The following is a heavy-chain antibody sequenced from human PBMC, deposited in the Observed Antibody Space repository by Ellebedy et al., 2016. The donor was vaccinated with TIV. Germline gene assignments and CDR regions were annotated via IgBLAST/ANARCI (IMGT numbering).Heavy chain of an antibody. CDR3: ARDAWELPNWFDP. CDR2: IYTSGST. CDR1: GDSISSYY. J-gene: IGHJ5*02. D-gene: IGHD1-26*01. Sequence: GSLRLSXAVSGDSISSYYWSWIRQPAGKGLEWIGRIYTSGSTNYNPSLKSRATMSLDTSKNQFSLKLTSVTAADTAVYYCARDAWELPNWFDPWGQGTLVTVSS. V-gene: IGHV4-4*07.